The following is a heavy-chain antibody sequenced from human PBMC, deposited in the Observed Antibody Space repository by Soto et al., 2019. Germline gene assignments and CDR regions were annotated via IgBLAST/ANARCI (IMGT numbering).Heavy chain of an antibody. D-gene: IGHD6-13*01. V-gene: IGHV5-51*01. J-gene: IGHJ5*02. Sequence: KXLEWXAITYPDNSNTKYRRSFQGQVTISADKSSSTAYLQWSSLKASDTAIYYCARQGAAVPTVPLIWFDPWGQGTLVTVSS. CDR3: ARQGAAVPTVPLIWFDP. CDR2: TYPDNSNT.